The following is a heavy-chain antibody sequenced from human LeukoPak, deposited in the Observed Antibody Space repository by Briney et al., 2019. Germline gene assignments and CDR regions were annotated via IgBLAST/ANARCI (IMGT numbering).Heavy chain of an antibody. J-gene: IGHJ4*02. CDR3: ARAVKQVVVRFDY. CDR1: GGAITNDGYY. V-gene: IGHV4-31*03. CDR2: IYVTGST. D-gene: IGHD2-15*01. Sequence: SETLSLTCTVSGGAITNDGYYWTWIRQHPGKGLEWIAYIYVTGSTYYNPSLQSRVTMSLDTSKNQSSLELKSVTAADTAVYYCARAVKQVVVRFDYWGQGTLVTVSS.